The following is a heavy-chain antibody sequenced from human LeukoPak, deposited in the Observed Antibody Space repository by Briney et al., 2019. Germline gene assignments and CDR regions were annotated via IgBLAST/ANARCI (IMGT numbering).Heavy chain of an antibody. CDR1: GFTFSNYG. CDR2: IWHDGTKK. CDR3: ARAEHTAAAGTPMYYYYGMDV. J-gene: IGHJ6*02. D-gene: IGHD6-13*01. Sequence: PGRSLRLSCAASGFTFSNYGMHWVRQAPGKGLEWVAIIWHDGTKKYYADSVKGRFTISRENAKNSLYLQMNSLRAGDTAVYYCARAEHTAAAGTPMYYYYGMDVWGQGTTVTVSS. V-gene: IGHV3-33*08.